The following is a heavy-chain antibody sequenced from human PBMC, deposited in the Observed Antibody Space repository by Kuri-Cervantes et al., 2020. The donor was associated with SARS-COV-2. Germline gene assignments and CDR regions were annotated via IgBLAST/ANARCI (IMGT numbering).Heavy chain of an antibody. CDR2: IYHSGST. CDR1: GGSISSSSYY. CDR3: ASLPYGGNAHLDY. V-gene: IGHV4-39*07. D-gene: IGHD4-23*01. J-gene: IGHJ4*02. Sequence: SETLSLTCTVSGGSISSSSYYWGWIRQPPGKGLEWIGSIYHSGSTYYNPSLKSRVTISVDTSKNQFSLKLSSVTAADTAVYYCASLPYGGNAHLDYWGQGTLVTVSS.